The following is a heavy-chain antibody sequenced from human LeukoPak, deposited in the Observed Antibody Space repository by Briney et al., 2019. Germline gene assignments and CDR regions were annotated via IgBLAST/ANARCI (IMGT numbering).Heavy chain of an antibody. J-gene: IGHJ3*02. Sequence: SLSLTCTLSGGSISRGGYYWSWLRHHPGKGLEWIGYIYYSGSTYYNSTLKTRFTKTVETSKNQFTLRPRAVTARATAVYYCARVGEIPVLLWFGESPEGAFDIWGQGTMVSVSS. V-gene: IGHV4-31*03. D-gene: IGHD3-10*01. CDR3: ARVGEIPVLLWFGESPEGAFDI. CDR2: IYYSGST. CDR1: GGSISRGGYY.